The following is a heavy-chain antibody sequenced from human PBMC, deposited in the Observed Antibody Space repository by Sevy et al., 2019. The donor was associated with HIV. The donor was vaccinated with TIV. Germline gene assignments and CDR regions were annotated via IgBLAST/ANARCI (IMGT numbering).Heavy chain of an antibody. Sequence: GGSLRLSCAASGFTFSGYAMSWVRQAPGKGLEWVSAISDSGGSTYYADSVKGRFTISRDNSKNTLYLQMNSLRAEDTAVYYCAKAIGEYYYDSSGYSVYFDYWGQGTLVTVSS. V-gene: IGHV3-23*01. CDR1: GFTFSGYA. D-gene: IGHD3-22*01. J-gene: IGHJ4*02. CDR2: ISDSGGST. CDR3: AKAIGEYYYDSSGYSVYFDY.